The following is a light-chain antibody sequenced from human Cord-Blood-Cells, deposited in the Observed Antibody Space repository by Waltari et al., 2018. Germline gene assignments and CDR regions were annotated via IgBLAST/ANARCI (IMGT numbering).Light chain of an antibody. V-gene: IGLV2-23*01. CDR3: CSYAGSSTWV. Sequence: QSALTQPAPVSGSPGQSITIPCTETSSDVGSYNLASWYQQHPGKAPKRMIYEGSKRPSGVSNRFSGSKSGNTASLTISGLQAEDEADYYCCSYAGSSTWVFGGGTKLTVL. CDR1: SSDVGSYNL. CDR2: EGS. J-gene: IGLJ3*02.